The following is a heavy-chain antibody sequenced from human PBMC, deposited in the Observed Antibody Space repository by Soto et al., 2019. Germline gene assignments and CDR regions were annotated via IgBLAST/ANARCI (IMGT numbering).Heavy chain of an antibody. V-gene: IGHV1-18*04. CDR2: TSAFYGNS. J-gene: IGHJ4*02. Sequence: QVHLVQSAAEVKKPGASVTVSCKASGYPFSSYGITWVRQAPGQGLEWMGWTSAFYGNSTYSEKFQGRVTMTIDTSTNTAYMDLRSLKSDDTAVYYGARLVVAGSPLDYGGMGTLVTVSS. CDR3: ARLVVAGSPLDY. D-gene: IGHD2-15*01. CDR1: GYPFSSYG.